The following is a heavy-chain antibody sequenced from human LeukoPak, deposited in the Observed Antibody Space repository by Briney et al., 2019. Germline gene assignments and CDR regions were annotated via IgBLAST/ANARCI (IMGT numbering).Heavy chain of an antibody. J-gene: IGHJ4*02. CDR2: IKQEECEK. Sequence: GGPQRLSCAACGFTQSNCCISGLRHAPRKGLEGVANIKQEECEKYCGDSVKRSFTISRDNARHSLDLQMGSLRAEETAVYYCARDSGRGGESGYYDYWGQGTLVTVSS. CDR3: ARDSGRGGESGYYDY. D-gene: IGHD3-22*01. CDR1: GFTQSNCC. V-gene: IGHV3-7*01.